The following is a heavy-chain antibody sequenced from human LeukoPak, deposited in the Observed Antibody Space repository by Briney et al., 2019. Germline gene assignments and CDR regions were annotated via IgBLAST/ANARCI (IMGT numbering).Heavy chain of an antibody. V-gene: IGHV3-23*01. CDR3: ARDLKMGYSSGRYSWGTGSSNDY. D-gene: IGHD6-19*01. CDR2: ISGSGGAT. CDR1: GFTFSNYG. J-gene: IGHJ4*02. Sequence: GGSLRLSCAASGFTFSNYGMSWVRQAPGKGLEWVSGISGSGGATYYADSVKGRFAISRDNSKNTLFLLMNSLRVEDTAVYYCARDLKMGYSSGRYSWGTGSSNDYWGQGTLVTVSS.